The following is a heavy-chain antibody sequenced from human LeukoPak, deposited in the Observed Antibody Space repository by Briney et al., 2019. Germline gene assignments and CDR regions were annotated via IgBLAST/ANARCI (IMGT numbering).Heavy chain of an antibody. CDR2: INHSGST. Sequence: PETLSLTCAVYGGSFSGYYWSWIRQPPGKGLEWIGEINHSGSTNYNPSLKSRVTISVDTSKNQFSLKLSSVTAADTAVYYCARHSRYSYGVYYYYYMDVWGKGTTVTFSS. V-gene: IGHV4-34*01. J-gene: IGHJ6*03. CDR3: ARHSRYSYGVYYYYYMDV. D-gene: IGHD5-18*01. CDR1: GGSFSGYY.